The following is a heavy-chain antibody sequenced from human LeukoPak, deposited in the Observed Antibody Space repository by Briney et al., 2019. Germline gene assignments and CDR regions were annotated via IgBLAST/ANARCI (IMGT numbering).Heavy chain of an antibody. V-gene: IGHV1-46*01. CDR2: INPSGGST. CDR1: GYTFTSYY. J-gene: IGHJ6*03. CDR3: ARDPGLYMVAHYYYYYMDV. D-gene: IGHD5-12*01. Sequence: ASVKVSCKASGYTFTSYYMHWVRQAPGQGLEWMGIINPSGGSTSYAQKFQGRVTMTRDTSTSTVYMELSSLRSEDTAVYYCARDPGLYMVAHYYYYYMDVWGKGTTVTFSS.